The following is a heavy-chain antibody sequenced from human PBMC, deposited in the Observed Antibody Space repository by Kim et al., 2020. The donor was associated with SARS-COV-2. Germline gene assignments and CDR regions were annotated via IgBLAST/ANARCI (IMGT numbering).Heavy chain of an antibody. Sequence: GGSLRLSCAASGFTFSSYAMSWVRQAPGKGLEWVSAISGSGGSTYYADSVKGQFTISRDNSKNTLYLQMNSLRAEDTAVYYCAKDGYSYGYGPYYFDYWGQGTLVTVSS. D-gene: IGHD5-18*01. V-gene: IGHV3-23*01. CDR2: ISGSGGST. J-gene: IGHJ4*02. CDR1: GFTFSSYA. CDR3: AKDGYSYGYGPYYFDY.